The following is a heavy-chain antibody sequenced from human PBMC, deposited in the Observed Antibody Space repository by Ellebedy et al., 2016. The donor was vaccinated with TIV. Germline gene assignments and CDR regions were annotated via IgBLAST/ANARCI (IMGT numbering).Heavy chain of an antibody. CDR1: GFAFSSYA. J-gene: IGHJ4*02. CDR2: ISSSSSYI. V-gene: IGHV3-21*01. Sequence: GESLKISCVASGFAFSSYAMNWVRQAPGKGLEWVSSISSSSSYIYYADSVKGRFTISRDNAKNSLYLQMNSLRAEDTAVYYCARDTADAWFDYWGQGTLVTVSS. D-gene: IGHD4-17*01. CDR3: ARDTADAWFDY.